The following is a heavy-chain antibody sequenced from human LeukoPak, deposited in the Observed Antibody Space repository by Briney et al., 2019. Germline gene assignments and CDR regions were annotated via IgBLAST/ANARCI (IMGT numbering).Heavy chain of an antibody. CDR2: IYASGST. D-gene: IGHD2-15*01. V-gene: IGHV4-4*07. CDR3: ARASSWYSASYYFDY. Sequence: PSETLSLTCSVSDDSITMYYWSWIRQPAGKGLEWIGRIYASGSTNYNPSLKSRVTISVDTSKNQFSLKLSSVTAADTAVYYCARASSWYSASYYFDYWGQGTLVTVSS. J-gene: IGHJ4*02. CDR1: DDSITMYY.